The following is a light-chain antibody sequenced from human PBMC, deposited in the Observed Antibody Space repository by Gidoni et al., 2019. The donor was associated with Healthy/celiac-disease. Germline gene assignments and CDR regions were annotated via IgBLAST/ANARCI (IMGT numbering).Light chain of an antibody. CDR3: QQRSNWPPVT. V-gene: IGKV3-11*01. Sequence: EIALTQSPATLSLSPGERATLSCRASQSVSSYLAWYQQKPGQAPRLLIYDASNRATGIPARFSGSGSWTDFTLTISSLEPEDFAVYYCQQRSNWPPVTFXGXTKVEIK. CDR2: DAS. CDR1: QSVSSY. J-gene: IGKJ4*01.